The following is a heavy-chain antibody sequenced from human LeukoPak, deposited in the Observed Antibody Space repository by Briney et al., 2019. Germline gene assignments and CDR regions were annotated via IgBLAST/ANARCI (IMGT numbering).Heavy chain of an antibody. CDR1: GGSFSGYY. V-gene: IGHV4-34*01. Sequence: SETLFLTCAVYGGSFSGYYWSWIRQPPGKGLEWIGEINHSGSTNYNPSLKSRVTISVDTSKNQFSLKLSSVTAADTAVYYCARAPPRHDYYYYYYMDVWGKGTTVTVSS. CDR2: INHSGST. CDR3: ARAPPRHDYYYYYYMDV. J-gene: IGHJ6*03.